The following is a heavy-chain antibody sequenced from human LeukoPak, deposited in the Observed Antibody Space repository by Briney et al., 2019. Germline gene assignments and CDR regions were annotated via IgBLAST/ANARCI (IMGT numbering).Heavy chain of an antibody. Sequence: GGSLRLSCAVSGITLSNYGMSWVRQAPGKGLEWVAGISDSGGSTNYADSVKGRFTISRDNPKNSLYLQMNSLRAEDTAVYFCAKRGVVIRVILVGFHKQAYYFDSWGQGALVTVSS. J-gene: IGHJ4*02. CDR2: ISDSGGST. D-gene: IGHD3-22*01. CDR3: AKRGVVIRVILVGFHKQAYYFDS. V-gene: IGHV3-23*01. CDR1: GITLSNYG.